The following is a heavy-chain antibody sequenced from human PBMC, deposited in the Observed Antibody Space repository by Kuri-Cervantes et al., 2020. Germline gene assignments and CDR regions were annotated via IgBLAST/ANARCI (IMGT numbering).Heavy chain of an antibody. CDR2: IKQDGSEK. D-gene: IGHD4-17*01. J-gene: IGHJ6*02. V-gene: IGHV3-7*01. CDR3: ARETVTTYYYYYYGMDV. CDR1: GFTFSSYW. Sequence: GGSLRLSCAASGFTFSSYWLSWVRQAPGKGLEWVANIKQDGSEKYYADSVKGRFTISRDNSKNTLYLQMNSLRAEDTAVYYCARETVTTYYYYYYGMDVWGQGTTVTVSS.